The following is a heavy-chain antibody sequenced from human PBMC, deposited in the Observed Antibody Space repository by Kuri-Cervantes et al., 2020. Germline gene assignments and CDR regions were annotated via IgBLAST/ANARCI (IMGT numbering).Heavy chain of an antibody. V-gene: IGHV3-23*01. CDR3: AKEVPYYDFWSGYYPYGMDV. CDR2: ISGSGGST. D-gene: IGHD3-3*01. Sequence: GGSLRLSCAASGFTVSSNYMSWVRQAPGKGLEWVSVISGSGGSTYYADSVKGRFTISRDNSKNTLYLQMNSLRAEDTAVYYCAKEVPYYDFWSGYYPYGMDVWGQGTTVTVSS. J-gene: IGHJ6*02. CDR1: GFTVSSNY.